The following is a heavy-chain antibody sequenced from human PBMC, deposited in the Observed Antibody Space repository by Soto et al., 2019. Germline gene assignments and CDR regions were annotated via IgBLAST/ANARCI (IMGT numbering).Heavy chain of an antibody. CDR1: GYTFTGYY. Sequence: ASVNVSCKASGYTFTGYYMHWVRQAPGQGIEWMGWINPNSGGTNYAQKFQIRVTMTRDTSISTDYMELSRLRSDDTAVYYCARDLLSYYDFWSGSNWFDPWGQGTLVTV. J-gene: IGHJ5*02. D-gene: IGHD3-3*01. CDR2: INPNSGGT. CDR3: ARDLLSYYDFWSGSNWFDP. V-gene: IGHV1-2*02.